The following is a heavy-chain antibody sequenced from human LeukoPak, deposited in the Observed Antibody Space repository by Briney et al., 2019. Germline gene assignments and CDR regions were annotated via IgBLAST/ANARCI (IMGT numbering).Heavy chain of an antibody. CDR3: ASEGFVVVPAAAKWEYGYYYGMDV. CDR2: IYHSGST. Sequence: SETLSLTCAVSGGSISSSNWWSWVRQPPGKGLDWIGEIYHSGSTNYNPSLKSRVTISVDKSKNQFSLKLSSVTAADTAVYYCASEGFVVVPAAAKWEYGYYYGMDVWGKGTTVTVSS. D-gene: IGHD2-2*01. CDR1: GGSISSSNW. V-gene: IGHV4-4*02. J-gene: IGHJ6*04.